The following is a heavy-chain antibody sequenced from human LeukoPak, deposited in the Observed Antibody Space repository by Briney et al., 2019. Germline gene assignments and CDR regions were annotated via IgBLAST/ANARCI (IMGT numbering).Heavy chain of an antibody. Sequence: GGSLRLSCAASGFTFSSYARSWVRQAPGKGLEWVSAISGSGGSTYYADSVKGRFTISRDNSKNTLYLQMNSLRAEDTAVYYCAKDFVLLWFGEFDFDYWGQGTLVTVSS. CDR2: ISGSGGST. CDR1: GFTFSSYA. CDR3: AKDFVLLWFGEFDFDY. J-gene: IGHJ4*02. D-gene: IGHD3-10*01. V-gene: IGHV3-23*01.